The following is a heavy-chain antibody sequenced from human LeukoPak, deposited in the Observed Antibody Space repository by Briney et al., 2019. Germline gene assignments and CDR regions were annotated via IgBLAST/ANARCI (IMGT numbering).Heavy chain of an antibody. V-gene: IGHV3-30*14. CDR3: ATRDTFGGVIEPQGGAFDI. CDR2: IAYDGGNK. J-gene: IGHJ3*02. D-gene: IGHD3-16*02. Sequence: PGGSLRLSCVVSGFTFSTYAMHWFRQSPVKGLEWVAVIAYDGGNKHYAESVEGRFTISRDNSKNTLYLQMNSLRAEDTAVYYCATRDTFGGVIEPQGGAFDIWGQGTMVTVSS. CDR1: GFTFSTYA.